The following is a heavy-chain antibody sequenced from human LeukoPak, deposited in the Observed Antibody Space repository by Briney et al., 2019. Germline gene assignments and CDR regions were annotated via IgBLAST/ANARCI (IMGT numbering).Heavy chain of an antibody. D-gene: IGHD2-2*01. CDR2: INPNSGGT. CDR3: ARDLRGYCSSTSCYPEGY. J-gene: IGHJ4*02. CDR1: GYTFTGYY. Sequence: GASVKVSCKASGYTFTGYYMQWVRQAPGQGLEWMGWINPNSGGTNYAQKFQGRVTMTRDTSISTAYMELSRLRSDDTAVYYCARDLRGYCSSTSCYPEGYWGQGTLVTVSS. V-gene: IGHV1-2*02.